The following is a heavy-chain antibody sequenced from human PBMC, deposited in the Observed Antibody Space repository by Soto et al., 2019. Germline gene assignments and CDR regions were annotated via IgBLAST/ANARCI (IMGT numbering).Heavy chain of an antibody. V-gene: IGHV3-7*01. CDR3: ARLSGAYGGALDI. D-gene: IGHD4-17*01. J-gene: IGHJ3*02. CDR1: GFTFSAYW. CDR2: IKQDGSET. Sequence: EVQLVASGGDLVRPGGSLRLSCATSGFTFSAYWINWVRQAPGKGWEGVAHIKQDGSETYYLDSVKGRFTISRDNAKNSLYLQMNSLRPEDTAVYSCARLSGAYGGALDIWGQGTMVTVSS.